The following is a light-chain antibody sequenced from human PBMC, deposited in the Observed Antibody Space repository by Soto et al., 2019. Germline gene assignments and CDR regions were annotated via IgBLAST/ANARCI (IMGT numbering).Light chain of an antibody. J-gene: IGLJ2*01. CDR1: SSDVGGYNY. Sequence: QSALTQPRSVSGSPGQSVTISCTGTSSDVGGYNYVSWYQQHPGKAPKLMIYDVSKRPSGVPDRFSGSKSGNTASLAISGLQAEDEAYYYCCSYGGSYTVVFCGGTKLTVL. CDR2: DVS. CDR3: CSYGGSYTVV. V-gene: IGLV2-11*01.